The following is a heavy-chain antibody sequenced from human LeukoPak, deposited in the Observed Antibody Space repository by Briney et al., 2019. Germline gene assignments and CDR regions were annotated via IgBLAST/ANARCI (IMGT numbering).Heavy chain of an antibody. V-gene: IGHV1-69*13. D-gene: IGHD6-13*01. Sequence: GASVKVSCKASGGTFISYAISWLRQAPGQGLEWMGGIIPIFGTANYAQKFQGRVTITADESTSTAYMELSSLRSEDTAVYYCASAAAAGKYSSYFDYWGQGTLVTVSS. CDR2: IIPIFGTA. CDR1: GGTFISYA. CDR3: ASAAAAGKYSSYFDY. J-gene: IGHJ4*02.